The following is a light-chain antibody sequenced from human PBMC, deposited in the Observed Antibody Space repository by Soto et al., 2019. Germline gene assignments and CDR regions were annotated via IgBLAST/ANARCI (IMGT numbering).Light chain of an antibody. CDR2: GAS. Sequence: EIVMTQSPATLSVSPGERATLSCRASQSVSSYLAWYQQKPGQAPRLLIYGASTRATDIPARFSGSGSGTEFTLTISSLQSEDFALYYCQQYNNWPLTFGGG. J-gene: IGKJ4*01. CDR3: QQYNNWPLT. V-gene: IGKV3-15*01. CDR1: QSVSSY.